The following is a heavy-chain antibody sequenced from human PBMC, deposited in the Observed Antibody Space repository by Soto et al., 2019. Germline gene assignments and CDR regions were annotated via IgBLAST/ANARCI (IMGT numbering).Heavy chain of an antibody. CDR3: ARNLVVVVTAKFDL. J-gene: IGHJ2*01. CDR1: GGSISSSSYY. CDR2: IYYSGST. Sequence: QLQLQESGPGLVKPSETLSLTCTVSGGSISSSSYYWGWIRQPPGKGLEWIGSIYYSGSTYYNPSLKSRFTISVDTSKNQFSLKLSSVTAADTAVYYCARNLVVVVTAKFDLWGRGTLVTVSS. D-gene: IGHD2-21*02. V-gene: IGHV4-39*01.